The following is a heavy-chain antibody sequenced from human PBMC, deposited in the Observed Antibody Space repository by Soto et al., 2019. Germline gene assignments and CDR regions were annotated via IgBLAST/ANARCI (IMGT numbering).Heavy chain of an antibody. J-gene: IGHJ4*02. CDR2: ISGYNGKT. D-gene: IGHD3-16*01. Sequence: SVKVSCNTSGYTFTSFGVSWVRQALGQGLEWMGWISGYNGKTKYAQTLQGRVTMTADTSTSTVYLELRGLRPDDTAVYFCARDKMIDDYALGTYDYCGQGTTVTAPQ. V-gene: IGHV1-18*04. CDR3: ARDKMIDDYALGTYDY. CDR1: GYTFTSFG.